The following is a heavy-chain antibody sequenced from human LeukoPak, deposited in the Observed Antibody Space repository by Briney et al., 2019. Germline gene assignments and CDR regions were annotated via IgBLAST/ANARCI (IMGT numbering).Heavy chain of an antibody. CDR2: MNPNSGNT. CDR3: ARKRGYCSSTSCRNNWFDP. D-gene: IGHD2-2*01. CDR1: GYTFTSYD. Sequence: ASVKVSCKASGYTFTSYDINWVRQATGQGLKWMGWMNPNSGNTGYAQKFQGRVTMTRNTSISTAYMELSSLRSEDTAVYYCARKRGYCSSTSCRNNWFDPWGQGTLVTVSS. J-gene: IGHJ5*02. V-gene: IGHV1-8*01.